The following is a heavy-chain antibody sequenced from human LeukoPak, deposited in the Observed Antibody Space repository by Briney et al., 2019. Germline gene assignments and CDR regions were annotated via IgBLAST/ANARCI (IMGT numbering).Heavy chain of an antibody. D-gene: IGHD6-19*01. CDR2: IYSSGST. CDR3: ARERNLEIAVAGTIFDY. CDR1: GFTVSSKY. J-gene: IGHJ4*02. V-gene: IGHV3-66*01. Sequence: GGSLRLSCAASGFTVSSKYMGWVRQAPGKGLEWVSVIYSSGSTYYADSVKGRFTISRDNSKNTLYLQMNSLGGEDTAVYYCARERNLEIAVAGTIFDYWGQGTLVTVSS.